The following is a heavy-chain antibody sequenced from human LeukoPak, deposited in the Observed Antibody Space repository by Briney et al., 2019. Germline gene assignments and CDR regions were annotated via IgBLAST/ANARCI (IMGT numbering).Heavy chain of an antibody. V-gene: IGHV4-59*01. CDR3: ARGYCSGGNCYHFDY. CDR1: GGSISTYY. CDR2: IHYTGST. J-gene: IGHJ4*02. D-gene: IGHD2-15*01. Sequence: SETLSLTCTVSGGSISTYYWSWIRQPPGKGLEWIGYIHYTGSTYYNPSLKSRVTISVDTSKNQFSLKLTSVTAADTAVYYCARGYCSGGNCYHFDYWGQGTLVTVSS.